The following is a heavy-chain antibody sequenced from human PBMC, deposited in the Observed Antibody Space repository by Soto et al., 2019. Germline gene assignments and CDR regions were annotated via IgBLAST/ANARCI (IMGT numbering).Heavy chain of an antibody. D-gene: IGHD3-10*01. CDR3: ASIPITMVRGVIKGDWFDP. Sequence: ASVKVSCKASGYTFTSYGISWVRQAPGQGLEWMGWISAYNGNTNYAQKLQGRVTMTTDTSTSTAYMELRSLRSDDTAVYYCASIPITMVRGVIKGDWFDPWGQGTLVTVSS. CDR1: GYTFTSYG. V-gene: IGHV1-18*01. CDR2: ISAYNGNT. J-gene: IGHJ5*02.